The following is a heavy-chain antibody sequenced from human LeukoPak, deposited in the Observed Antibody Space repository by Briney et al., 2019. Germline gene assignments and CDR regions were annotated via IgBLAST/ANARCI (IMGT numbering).Heavy chain of an antibody. CDR3: ARAVQQLPYYYYYYYMDV. V-gene: IGHV1-8*01. J-gene: IGHJ6*03. Sequence: ASVKVSCKASGYTFTSYDINWVRQATGQGLEWMGRMNPNSGNTGYAQKFQGRVTMTRNTSISTAYMELSSLRSEDTAVYYCARAVQQLPYYYYYYYMDVWGKGTTVTVSS. CDR1: GYTFTSYD. D-gene: IGHD6-13*01. CDR2: MNPNSGNT.